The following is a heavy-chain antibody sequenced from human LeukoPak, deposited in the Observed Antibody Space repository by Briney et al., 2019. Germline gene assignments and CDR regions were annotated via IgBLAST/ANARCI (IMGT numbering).Heavy chain of an antibody. CDR3: ARDSSGYENWFDP. CDR1: GGSISSYY. Sequence: SETLSLTCTVSGGSISSYYWSWIRQPPGKGLEGIGYIYYSGSTNYNPSLKSRVTISVDTSKNQFSLKLSSVTAADTAVYYCARDSSGYENWFDPWGQGTLVTVSS. CDR2: IYYSGST. J-gene: IGHJ5*02. V-gene: IGHV4-59*12. D-gene: IGHD3-22*01.